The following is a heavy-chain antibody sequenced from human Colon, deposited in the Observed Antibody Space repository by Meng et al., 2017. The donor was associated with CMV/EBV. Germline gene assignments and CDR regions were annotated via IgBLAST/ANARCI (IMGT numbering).Heavy chain of an antibody. CDR2: ISYDVSSI. Sequence: GGSLRLSCAASGFIFGSNPMHWVRQSPGKGLEWVSVISYDVSSIHYGDSLRGRVTISRDNSKNALYLELHGLTADDTATYYCARATLWLAYYLDHWGQGTLVTVSS. V-gene: IGHV3-30*03. CDR3: ARATLWLAYYLDH. D-gene: IGHD3-10*01. CDR1: GFIFGSNP. J-gene: IGHJ4*02.